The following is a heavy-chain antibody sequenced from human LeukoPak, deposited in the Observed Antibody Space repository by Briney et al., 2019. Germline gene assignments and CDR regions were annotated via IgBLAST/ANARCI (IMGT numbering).Heavy chain of an antibody. CDR1: GFTFSGYA. Sequence: GGSLRLSCAASGFTFSGYAMSWVRQAPGKGLEWVSAISGSGGSTYYADSVKGRFTISRDNSKNTLYLQLNSLRPEYTAVYYCASRATAMADFDYWGQGTLVTVSS. CDR2: ISGSGGST. J-gene: IGHJ4*02. V-gene: IGHV3-23*01. D-gene: IGHD5-18*01. CDR3: ASRATAMADFDY.